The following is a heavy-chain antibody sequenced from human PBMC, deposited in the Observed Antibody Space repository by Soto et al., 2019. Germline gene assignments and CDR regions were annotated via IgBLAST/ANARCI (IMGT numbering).Heavy chain of an antibody. Sequence: GGSLRLSCAASGFTFTRYSMNWVRQAPGKGLEWVSAISSTTNYIYYGDSMKGRFTISRDNAKNSLYLEMNSLRAEDTAVYYCARESEDLTSNFVYWGQGTLVTVSS. J-gene: IGHJ4*02. CDR3: ARESEDLTSNFVY. CDR1: GFTFTRYS. V-gene: IGHV3-21*06. CDR2: ISSTTNYI.